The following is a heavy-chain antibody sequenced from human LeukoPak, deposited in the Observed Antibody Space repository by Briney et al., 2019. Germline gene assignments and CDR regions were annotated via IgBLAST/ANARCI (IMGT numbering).Heavy chain of an antibody. CDR2: ISGSGGST. Sequence: GGSLRLSCAASGFTVSSNYMSWVRQAPGKGLEWVSAISGSGGSTYYADSVKGRFTISRDNSKNTLYLQMNSLRAEDTAVYYCAKRYYYDSSGYYPLVSNIAPVDYWGQGTLVTVSS. D-gene: IGHD3-22*01. CDR3: AKRYYYDSSGYYPLVSNIAPVDY. CDR1: GFTVSSNY. J-gene: IGHJ4*02. V-gene: IGHV3-23*01.